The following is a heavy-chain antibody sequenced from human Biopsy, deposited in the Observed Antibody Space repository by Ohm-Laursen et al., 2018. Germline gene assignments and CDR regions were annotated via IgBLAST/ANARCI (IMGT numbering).Heavy chain of an antibody. CDR1: GFTLSSYA. J-gene: IGHJ4*02. V-gene: IGHV3-23*01. D-gene: IGHD4-17*01. CDR2: ISGNSDII. Sequence: GSLRLSCTASGFTLSSYAMTWFRQAPGKGLEWVSTISGNSDIIYDTDSVKGRFTISRDNSKNTLYLQMNSLRADDTAVYYCALAAAQTVTHFDYWGQGTLVTVSS. CDR3: ALAAAQTVTHFDY.